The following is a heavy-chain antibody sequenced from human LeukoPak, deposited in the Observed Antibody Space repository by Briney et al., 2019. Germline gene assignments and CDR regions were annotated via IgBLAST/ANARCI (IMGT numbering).Heavy chain of an antibody. J-gene: IGHJ4*02. D-gene: IGHD3-3*01. Sequence: SETLSLTCTVSGASISSSSYYWGWIRQPPGKGLEWIGSIYYSGSTYYNPSLKSRVTISVDTSKNQFSLKLSSVTAADTAVYYCARDFWSGYYGPGSFDYWGQRTLVTVSS. CDR3: ARDFWSGYYGPGSFDY. V-gene: IGHV4-39*07. CDR2: IYYSGST. CDR1: GASISSSSYY.